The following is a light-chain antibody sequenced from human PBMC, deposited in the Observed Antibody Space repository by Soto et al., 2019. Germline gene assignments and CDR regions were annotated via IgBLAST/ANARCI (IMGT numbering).Light chain of an antibody. J-gene: IGLJ1*01. CDR1: SSDVGSYNL. Sequence: QSVLTQPASVSGSPGQSITISCTGTSSDVGSYNLVSWYQQHPGKAPKLMIYEDNKRPSGVSNRFSVSKSGYTASLTISGLQAEDEADYYCCSYARTSTYVFGSGTKVXXL. V-gene: IGLV2-23*01. CDR3: CSYARTSTYV. CDR2: EDN.